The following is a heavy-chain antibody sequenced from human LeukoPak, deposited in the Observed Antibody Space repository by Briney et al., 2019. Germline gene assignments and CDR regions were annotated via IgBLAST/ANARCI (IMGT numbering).Heavy chain of an antibody. CDR3: ARDPLPLRYFDGLLSDYYYYMDV. CDR2: IIPIFGTP. CDR1: GGTFSSYT. V-gene: IGHV1-69*13. Sequence: ASVKVSCKTSGGTFSSYTISWVRQAPGQGLEWMGGIIPIFGTPHYAQKFQDRVTITADASTSTAYMELSSLRSEDTAVYYCARDPLPLRYFDGLLSDYYYYMDVGGKGTTVTVSS. D-gene: IGHD3-9*01. J-gene: IGHJ6*03.